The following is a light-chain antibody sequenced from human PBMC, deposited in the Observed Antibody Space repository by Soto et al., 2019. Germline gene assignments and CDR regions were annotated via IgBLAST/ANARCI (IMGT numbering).Light chain of an antibody. Sequence: EIVMTQSPATLSVSPGERATLSCRASQSVSSNLAWYQQRPGQAPRLLIYGASTRATGIPARFSGSGSRTDFTLTASSLRSEDCAVYFCEQYTNRPRAFGPGAKGDIK. CDR1: QSVSSN. J-gene: IGKJ3*01. V-gene: IGKV3-15*01. CDR2: GAS. CDR3: EQYTNRPRA.